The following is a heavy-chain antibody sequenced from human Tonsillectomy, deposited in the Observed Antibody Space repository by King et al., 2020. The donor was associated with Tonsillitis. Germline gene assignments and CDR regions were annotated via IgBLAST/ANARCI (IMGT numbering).Heavy chain of an antibody. Sequence: QLVQSGGGVVQPGRSLRLSCAASGFTFSSYAMHWVRQAPGKGLEWVAVISYDGSNKYYADSVKGRFTISRDNSKNTLYLQMNSLRAEDTAVYYCARDLLGITMVRGVIITGWFDPWGQGTLGTVSS. CDR1: GFTFSSYA. J-gene: IGHJ5*02. CDR2: ISYDGSNK. D-gene: IGHD3-10*01. V-gene: IGHV3-30*01. CDR3: ARDLLGITMVRGVIITGWFDP.